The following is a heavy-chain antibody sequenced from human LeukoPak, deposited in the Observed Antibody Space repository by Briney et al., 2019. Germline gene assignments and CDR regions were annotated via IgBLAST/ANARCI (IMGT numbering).Heavy chain of an antibody. CDR3: ARDPGSNFFDY. Sequence: ASVKVSCKASGYTFTGYYMHWVRQAPGQGLEWMGWINPNSGGTNYAQKFQGRVTMTSDMSISTAYMELRRLKSDDTAVYYCARDPGSNFFDYWGQGTQITVSS. CDR2: INPNSGGT. CDR1: GYTFTGYY. V-gene: IGHV1-2*02. J-gene: IGHJ4*02. D-gene: IGHD5/OR15-5a*01.